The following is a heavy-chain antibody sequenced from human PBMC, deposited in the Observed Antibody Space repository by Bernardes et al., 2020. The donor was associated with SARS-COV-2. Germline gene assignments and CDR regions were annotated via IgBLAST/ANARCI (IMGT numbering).Heavy chain of an antibody. V-gene: IGHV3-9*01. CDR3: AKDMGDGYSSGGSGGMDV. Sequence: GGSLRLSCAASGFTFDDYAMHWVRQAPGKGLEWVSGISWNSGSIGYADSVKGRFTISRDNAKNSLYLQMNSLRAEDTALYYCAKDMGDGYSSGGSGGMDVWGQGTTVTVSS. CDR2: ISWNSGSI. CDR1: GFTFDDYA. J-gene: IGHJ6*02. D-gene: IGHD6-19*01.